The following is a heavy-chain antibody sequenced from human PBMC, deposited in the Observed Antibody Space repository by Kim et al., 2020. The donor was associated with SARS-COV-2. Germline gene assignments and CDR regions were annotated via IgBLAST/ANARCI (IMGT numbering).Heavy chain of an antibody. J-gene: IGHJ4*02. D-gene: IGHD5-12*01. CDR3: ARDSRSGSGYDRFDY. CDR2: INPSGGST. V-gene: IGHV1-46*01. CDR1: GYTFTSYY. Sequence: ASVKVSCKASGYTFTSYYMHWVRQAPGQGLEWMGIINPSGGSTSYAQKFQGRVTMTRDTSTSTVYMELSSLRSEDTAVYYCARDSRSGSGYDRFDYWGQGTLVTVSS.